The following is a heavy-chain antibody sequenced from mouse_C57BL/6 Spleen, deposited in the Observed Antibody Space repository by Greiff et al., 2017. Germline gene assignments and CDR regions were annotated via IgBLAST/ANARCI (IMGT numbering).Heavy chain of an antibody. CDR3: TKEMAAMDY. Sequence: EVQLQQSGAELVRPGASVKLSCTASGFTITDDYMHWVKQRPEQGLEWIGWIDPENGDTEYASKFQGKATITADTSSNTAYLQLSSLTSEDTAVYYWTKEMAAMDYWGQGTSVTVSS. J-gene: IGHJ4*01. V-gene: IGHV14-4*01. CDR2: IDPENGDT. D-gene: IGHD2-3*01. CDR1: GFTITDDY.